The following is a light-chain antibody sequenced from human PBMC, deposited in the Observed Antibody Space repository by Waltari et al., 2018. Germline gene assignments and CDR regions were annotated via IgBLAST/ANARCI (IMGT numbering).Light chain of an antibody. CDR2: DTN. Sequence: QSVLPQPPSVSAAPGPKVTISRSGSHSNLRIHYVSWSQQVPGPAPKLLIYDTNKRHSGIPDRFSGSKSGTSATLGITGLQTGDEADYYCGTWDSSLSAEVFGGGTKLTVL. CDR1: HSNLRIHY. J-gene: IGLJ2*01. CDR3: GTWDSSLSAEV. V-gene: IGLV1-51*01.